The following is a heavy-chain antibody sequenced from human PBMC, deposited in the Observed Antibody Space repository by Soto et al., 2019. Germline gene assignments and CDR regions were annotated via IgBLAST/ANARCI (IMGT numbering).Heavy chain of an antibody. J-gene: IGHJ2*01. CDR2: ISTSGTTV. Sequence: QVQVVEAGGGLVKSGGSLRLSCAASGFTFSDYYMSWIRQAPGKGLEWVSYISTSGTTVYYADSVNGRFTVSRDNAKSWLDLQMTSLRAEDTAVYYCARYRHTYFDLWASGTLVTVSS. CDR3: ARYRHTYFDL. V-gene: IGHV3-11*01. CDR1: GFTFSDYY. D-gene: IGHD3-16*02.